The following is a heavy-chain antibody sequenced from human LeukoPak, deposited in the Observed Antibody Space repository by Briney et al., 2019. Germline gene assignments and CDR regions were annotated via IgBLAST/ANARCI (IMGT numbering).Heavy chain of an antibody. J-gene: IGHJ5*02. V-gene: IGHV3-7*01. D-gene: IGHD2-2*01. CDR1: GFTFSSYW. CDR3: ARDPKGYQLLQLRYNWFDP. Sequence: GGSMRLSCAASGFTFSSYWMSWVRQAPGKGLEWVANIKQDGSEKYYVDSVKGRFTISRDNAKNSLYLQMNSLRAEDTAVYYCARDPKGYQLLQLRYNWFDPWGQGTLVTVSS. CDR2: IKQDGSEK.